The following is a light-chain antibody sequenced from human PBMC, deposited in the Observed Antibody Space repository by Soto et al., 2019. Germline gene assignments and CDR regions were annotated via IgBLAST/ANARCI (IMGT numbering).Light chain of an antibody. J-gene: IGLJ1*01. CDR2: DVS. V-gene: IGLV2-14*03. Sequence: QSVLTQPASVSGSPGQSINISCTGTSSDVGGYNYVSWYQHHPGKAPKLMIYDVSNRPSGVSNRFSGSKSGNTASLTISWLQPEDEADYYCSSYTTSNTRQIVFGTGTKATVL. CDR3: SSYTTSNTRQIV. CDR1: SSDVGGYNY.